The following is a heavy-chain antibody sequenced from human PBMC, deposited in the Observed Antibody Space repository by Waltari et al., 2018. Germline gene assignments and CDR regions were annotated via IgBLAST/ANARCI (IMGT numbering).Heavy chain of an antibody. V-gene: IGHV3-21*06. D-gene: IGHD6-13*01. CDR1: TFPFENAW. CDR2: ISKSGRVT. CDR3: NVELAEAGN. Sequence: EERQVDSGGAFVKPGESLKVSCVVSTFPFENAWMNRVRQFPGKGLEWVSSISKSGRVTEYADSVKGRFTFSRDNANNSVYLQMNSLRVEDTAVYYCNVELAEAGNWGQGTLVTVSP. J-gene: IGHJ4*02.